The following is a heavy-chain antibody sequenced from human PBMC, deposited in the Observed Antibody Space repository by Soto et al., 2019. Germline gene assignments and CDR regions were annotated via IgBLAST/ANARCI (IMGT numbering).Heavy chain of an antibody. J-gene: IGHJ6*02. CDR1: GGSISSHY. CDR3: GRQNYYASGKNIDG. Sequence: SETLPLTCTLSGGSISSHYWSWIRQPTGKGLEWIGYIYYSGSTNYNPSLKSRVSISIDTSKTQFSLRLSSVTAADTAVYYCGRQNYYASGKNIDGCGQGIMVTVS. CDR2: IYYSGST. D-gene: IGHD3-10*01. V-gene: IGHV4-59*08.